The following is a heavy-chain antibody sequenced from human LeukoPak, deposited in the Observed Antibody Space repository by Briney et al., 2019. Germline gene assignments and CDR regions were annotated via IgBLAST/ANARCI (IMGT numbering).Heavy chain of an antibody. CDR3: AKDEREWLIWYFDL. J-gene: IGHJ2*01. V-gene: IGHV3-23*01. Sequence: GGSLRLSCAASGFTFSNYAMHRVRLAPGKGLEWVSAISGSGGSTYYADSVKGRFTISRDNSKNTLYLQMNSLRAEDTAVYYCAKDEREWLIWYFDLWGRGTLVTVS. CDR1: GFTFSNYA. CDR2: ISGSGGST. D-gene: IGHD3-3*01.